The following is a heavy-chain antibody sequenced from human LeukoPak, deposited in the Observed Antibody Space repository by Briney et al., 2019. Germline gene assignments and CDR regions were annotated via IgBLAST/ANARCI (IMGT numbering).Heavy chain of an antibody. D-gene: IGHD6-19*01. CDR3: AKSPYSSGWYGC. CDR1: GGSISSSSA. Sequence: ETLSLTCTVSGGSISSSSAYWGWIRQPPGKGLEWVSTISGSGGSTYYADSVKGRVTISRDNSKNTLYPQMNSLRAEDTAVYYCAKSPYSSGWYGCWGQGTLVTVSS. V-gene: IGHV3-23*01. J-gene: IGHJ5*01. CDR2: ISGSGGST.